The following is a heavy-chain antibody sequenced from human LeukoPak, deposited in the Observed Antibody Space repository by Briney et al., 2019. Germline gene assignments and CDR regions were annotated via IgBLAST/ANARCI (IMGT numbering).Heavy chain of an antibody. D-gene: IGHD6-6*01. CDR1: GGSISSGDYY. V-gene: IGHV4-30-4*08. CDR2: IYYSGST. CDR3: ARDRVSYYYYYMDV. Sequence: SETLSPTCTVSGGSISSGDYYWSWIRQPPGKGLEWIGYIYYSGSTYYNPSLKSRVTISVDTSKNQFSLKLSSVTAADTAVYYCARDRVSYYYYYMDVWGKGTTVTVSS. J-gene: IGHJ6*03.